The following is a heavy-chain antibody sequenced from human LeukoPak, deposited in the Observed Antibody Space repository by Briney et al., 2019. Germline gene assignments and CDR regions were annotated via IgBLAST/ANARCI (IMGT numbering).Heavy chain of an antibody. CDR3: AKERFPYDYSNPRRNYFDY. V-gene: IGHV3-30*02. Sequence: QTGGSLRLSCAASAFTFSYYGMHWVRQAPGKGLEWVAVIWANGNDEYYADSVKGRFTISRDNSKNTLYLQMNSLRAEDAAVYYCAKERFPYDYSNPRRNYFDYWGQGTLVTVSS. D-gene: IGHD4-11*01. CDR1: AFTFSYYG. CDR2: IWANGNDE. J-gene: IGHJ4*02.